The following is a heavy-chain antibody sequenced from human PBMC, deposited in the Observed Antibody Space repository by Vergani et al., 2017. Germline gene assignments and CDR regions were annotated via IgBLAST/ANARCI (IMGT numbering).Heavy chain of an antibody. CDR1: GFSFTSYG. D-gene: IGHD3-10*01. Sequence: QVRLVESGGGVVQPGRSLRLSCAASGFSFTSYGMHWVRQTPGKGLEWVAFIQYDGSDIFYADFVEGRFTISRDNSKNSLYLQMRSLRFDDTAVYYCANEGSANRIRGWLDHWGQGALVTVSS. CDR2: IQYDGSDI. J-gene: IGHJ4*02. CDR3: ANEGSANRIRGWLDH. V-gene: IGHV3-30*02.